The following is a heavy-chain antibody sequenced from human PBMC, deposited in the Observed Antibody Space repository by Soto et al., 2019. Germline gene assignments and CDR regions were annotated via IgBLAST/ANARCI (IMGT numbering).Heavy chain of an antibody. Sequence: QLQLQESGPGLVKPSETLSLTCSVSGGSITSNNYYWGWIRQPPGKGLEWIGSIYYSGSIYHNPSLTSRVALHRDTSKIRSSLKLRSVTAADTAVYYCAGLLYDRRGYYSFDYWGQGTLVTVSP. D-gene: IGHD3-22*01. CDR2: IYYSGSI. CDR1: GGSITSNNYY. V-gene: IGHV4-39*01. J-gene: IGHJ4*02. CDR3: AGLLYDRRGYYSFDY.